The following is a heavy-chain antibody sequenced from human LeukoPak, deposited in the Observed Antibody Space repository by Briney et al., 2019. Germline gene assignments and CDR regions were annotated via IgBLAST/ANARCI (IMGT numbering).Heavy chain of an antibody. CDR3: ARENVEMATIS. CDR1: GGSISSGGYY. J-gene: IGHJ4*02. V-gene: IGHV4-30-4*01. Sequence: SETLSLTCTVSGGSISSGGYYWSWIRQPPGKGLEWIGYIYYSGSTYYNPSLKSRVTISVDTSKNQFSLKLSSVTAADTAVYYCARENVEMATISWGQGTLVTVSS. CDR2: IYYSGST. D-gene: IGHD5-12*01.